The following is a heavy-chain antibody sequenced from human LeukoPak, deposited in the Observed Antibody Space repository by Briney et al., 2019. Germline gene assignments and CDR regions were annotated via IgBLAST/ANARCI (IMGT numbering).Heavy chain of an antibody. CDR1: GYSFTSYW. CDR2: IDPSDSYT. V-gene: IGHV5-10-1*01. CDR3: ATTEPRIRSSGWKRPYWYFDL. Sequence: GESLKISCKGSGYSFTSYWISWVRQMPGKGLEWMGRIDPSDSYTNYSPSFQGHVTISADKSISTAYLQWSSLKGSDTAMYYCATTEPRIRSSGWKRPYWYFDLWGRGTLVTVSS. J-gene: IGHJ2*01. D-gene: IGHD6-19*01.